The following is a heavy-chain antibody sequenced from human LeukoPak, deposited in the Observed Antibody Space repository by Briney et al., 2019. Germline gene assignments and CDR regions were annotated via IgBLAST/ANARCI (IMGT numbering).Heavy chain of an antibody. V-gene: IGHV3-23*01. Sequence: GGSLRLSCAASGFTFSSYAMSWVRQAPGKGLEWVSSLRGNGGSTEYVDSVRGRFVISRDDSRNTLYLQMNSLRAEDTAVYYCAKSVTAAGTYAFDIWGQGTVVTVSS. CDR3: AKSVTAAGTYAFDI. CDR1: GFTFSSYA. J-gene: IGHJ3*02. CDR2: LRGNGGST. D-gene: IGHD6-13*01.